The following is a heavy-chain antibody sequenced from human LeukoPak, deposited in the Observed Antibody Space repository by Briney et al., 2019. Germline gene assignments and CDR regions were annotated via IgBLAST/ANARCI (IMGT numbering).Heavy chain of an antibody. CDR3: AKDSGPMVRGVKRY. D-gene: IGHD3-10*01. CDR2: ISGSGGST. CDR1: GFTFGSYA. Sequence: GGSLRLSCAASGFTFGSYAMSWVRQAPGKGLEWVSAISGSGGSTYYADSVKGRFTISRDNSKNTLYLQMNSLRAEDTAVYYCAKDSGPMVRGVKRYWGQGTLVTVSS. V-gene: IGHV3-23*01. J-gene: IGHJ4*02.